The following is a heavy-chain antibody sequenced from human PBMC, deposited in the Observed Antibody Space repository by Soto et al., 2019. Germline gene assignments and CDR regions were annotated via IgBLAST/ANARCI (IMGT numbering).Heavy chain of an antibody. CDR3: ARERYCSGGSCSPYFDY. D-gene: IGHD2-15*01. Sequence: SVKVSCKASGGTFSSYTISWVRQAPGQGLEWMGRIIPILGIANYAQKFQGRVTITADKSTSTAYMELSSLRSEDTAVYYCARERYCSGGSCSPYFDYWGQGTLVTVSS. CDR1: GGTFSSYT. CDR2: IIPILGIA. J-gene: IGHJ4*02. V-gene: IGHV1-69*04.